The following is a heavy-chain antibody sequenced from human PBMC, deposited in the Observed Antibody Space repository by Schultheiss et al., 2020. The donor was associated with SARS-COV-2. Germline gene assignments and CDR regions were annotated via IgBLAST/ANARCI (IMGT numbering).Heavy chain of an antibody. V-gene: IGHV3-74*01. CDR1: GFTFSSYW. CDR2: INSDGSST. D-gene: IGHD6-19*01. Sequence: GGSLRLSCAASGFTFSSYWMHWVRQAPGKGLVWVSRINSDGSSTSYADSVKGRFTISRDNSKNTLYLQMNSLRAEDTAVYYCAKGESGYSSGWYNWFDPWGQGTLVTVSS. CDR3: AKGESGYSSGWYNWFDP. J-gene: IGHJ5*02.